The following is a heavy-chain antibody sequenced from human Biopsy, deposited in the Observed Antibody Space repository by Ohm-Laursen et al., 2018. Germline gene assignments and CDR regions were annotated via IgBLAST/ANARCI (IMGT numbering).Heavy chain of an antibody. CDR1: GGSISSFY. CDR2: ISDSGST. J-gene: IGHJ5*02. D-gene: IGHD5-24*01. CDR3: ARALPPHLQSGYL. V-gene: IGHV4-4*09. Sequence: TLSLTCAVSGGSISSFYWTWIRQPPGKGPEWIGDISDSGSTNYKPSLKSRVIISVDTSKNQFSLNLSSVTAADTAMYYCARALPPHLQSGYLWGQGTLVTVSS.